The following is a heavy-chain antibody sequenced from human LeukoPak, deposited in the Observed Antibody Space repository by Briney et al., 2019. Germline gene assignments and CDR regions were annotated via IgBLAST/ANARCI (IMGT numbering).Heavy chain of an antibody. CDR3: ARDLDSYSSNWYPYTSGWYLDY. V-gene: IGHV4-4*07. CDR2: FYNSGST. D-gene: IGHD6-19*01. J-gene: IGHJ4*02. Sequence: SDTLSLTCNASGSSISSYYWSWIRQPAGQGLEWIGRFYNSGSTNYNPSLKSRVTMSVDTSKNQFSLKLSSVTAADTAIYYCARDLDSYSSNWYPYTSGWYLDYWGQGTLVTVSS. CDR1: GSSISSYY.